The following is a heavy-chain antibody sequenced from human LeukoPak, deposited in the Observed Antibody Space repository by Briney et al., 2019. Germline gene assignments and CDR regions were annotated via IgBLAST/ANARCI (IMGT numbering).Heavy chain of an antibody. J-gene: IGHJ1*01. V-gene: IGHV3-30*02. Sequence: GGSLRLSCAASGFTFSSYGMHWVRQAPGKGLDWVAFIRYDGSDEYYADSVKGRFTISRDNSKNTLYLQMNSLRAEDTAVYYCARDMYRCSGGSCYAGYFQHWGQGILVTVSS. CDR1: GFTFSSYG. D-gene: IGHD2-15*01. CDR3: ARDMYRCSGGSCYAGYFQH. CDR2: IRYDGSDE.